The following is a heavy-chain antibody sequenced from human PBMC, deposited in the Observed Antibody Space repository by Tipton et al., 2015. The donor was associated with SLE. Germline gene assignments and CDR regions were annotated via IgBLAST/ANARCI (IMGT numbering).Heavy chain of an antibody. CDR3: AGELLGYYGVDV. CDR1: GFTFSSYA. J-gene: IGHJ6*02. CDR2: ISGSGGST. Sequence: SLRLSCAASGFTFSSYAMSWVRQAPGKGLEWVSAISGSGGSTYYADSVKGRFTISRDNSKNTLYLQMYSLRADDTAVYYCAGELLGYYGVDVWGQGTTVTVSS. D-gene: IGHD1-7*01. V-gene: IGHV3-23*01.